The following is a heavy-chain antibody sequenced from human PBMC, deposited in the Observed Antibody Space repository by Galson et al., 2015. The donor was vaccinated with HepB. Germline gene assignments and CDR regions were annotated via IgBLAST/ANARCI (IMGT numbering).Heavy chain of an antibody. V-gene: IGHV3-7*03. Sequence: SLRLSCAASGFAFKSLHMSWVRQAPGKGLEWVANINQHGNEKYYVDSVKGRLTISRDNAQNSLFLQMDSLRVEDTAVYYCATGYYYFSGATSYDWWGQGTLVTVSS. CDR1: GFAFKSLH. J-gene: IGHJ4*02. CDR3: ATGYYYFSGATSYDW. CDR2: INQHGNEK. D-gene: IGHD3-10*01.